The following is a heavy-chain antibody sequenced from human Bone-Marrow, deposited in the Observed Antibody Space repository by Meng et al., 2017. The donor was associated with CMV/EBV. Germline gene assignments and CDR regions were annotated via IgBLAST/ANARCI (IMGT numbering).Heavy chain of an antibody. D-gene: IGHD6-6*01. CDR1: GYTFTSYY. Sequence: ASVKVSCKASGYTFTSYYMHWVRQAPGQGLEWMGIINPSGGSTSYAQKFQGRVTLTTDTSTRTAYMELRSLRSDDTAVYFCAIDRRMIATRPRDHSNGMDVWGQGTTVTVSS. J-gene: IGHJ6*02. CDR3: AIDRRMIATRPRDHSNGMDV. CDR2: INPSGGST. V-gene: IGHV1-46*01.